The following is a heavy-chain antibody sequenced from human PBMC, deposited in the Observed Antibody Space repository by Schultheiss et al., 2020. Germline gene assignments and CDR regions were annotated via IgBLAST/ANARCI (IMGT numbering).Heavy chain of an antibody. CDR3: ARVRYYYYGMDV. V-gene: IGHV4-30-4*01. J-gene: IGHJ6*02. Sequence: SATLSLTCTVSGGSISSGDYYWSWIRPPPGKGLEWVGYIYYSGSTYYNPSIKSRVTITVDTSKNQFSLKLSSVTAADTAVYYCARVRYYYYGMDVWGQGTPVTVSS. CDR2: IYYSGST. CDR1: GGSISSGDYY.